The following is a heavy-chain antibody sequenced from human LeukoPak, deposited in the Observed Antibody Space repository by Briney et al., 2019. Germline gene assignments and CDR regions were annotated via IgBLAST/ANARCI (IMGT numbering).Heavy chain of an antibody. V-gene: IGHV3-23*01. J-gene: IGHJ4*02. CDR1: GFTFSSYA. CDR2: ISGSGGST. Sequence: GGSLRLPRAASGFTFSSYAMSWVRQAPGKGLEWVSAISGSGGSTYYADSVKGRFTISRDNSKNTLYQQMNSLRAEDTAVYYCAKDFLVGAHEGSSFDYWGQGTLVTVSS. D-gene: IGHD1-26*01. CDR3: AKDFLVGAHEGSSFDY.